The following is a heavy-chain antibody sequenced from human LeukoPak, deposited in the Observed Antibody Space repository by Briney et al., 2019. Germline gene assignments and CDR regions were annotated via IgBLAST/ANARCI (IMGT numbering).Heavy chain of an antibody. V-gene: IGHV7-4-1*02. D-gene: IGHD3-16*02. CDR2: INTNTGNP. Sequence: ASVKVSCKASGYTFTSYAMNWVRQAPGQGLEWMGWINTNTGNPTYAQGFTGRFVFSLDTSVSTAYLQISSLKAEDTAVYYCARGGYVWGSCRPFDYWGQGTLVTVSS. J-gene: IGHJ4*02. CDR1: GYTFTSYA. CDR3: ARGGYVWGSCRPFDY.